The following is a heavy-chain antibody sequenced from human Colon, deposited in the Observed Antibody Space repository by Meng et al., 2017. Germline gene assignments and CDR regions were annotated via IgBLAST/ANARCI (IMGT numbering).Heavy chain of an antibody. J-gene: IGHJ4*02. CDR2: IKHDGSEE. CDR1: GFSFSSNF. V-gene: IGHV3-7*01. Sequence: GESLKISCAASGFSFSSNFMSWVRQAPGKGLEWVASIKHDGSEEGYVDSVKGRFTISRDNTKNSLYLQMNSLRAEDTAVYYCAKNRVGHDFWGQGILVTGSS. D-gene: IGHD1-26*01. CDR3: AKNRVGHDF.